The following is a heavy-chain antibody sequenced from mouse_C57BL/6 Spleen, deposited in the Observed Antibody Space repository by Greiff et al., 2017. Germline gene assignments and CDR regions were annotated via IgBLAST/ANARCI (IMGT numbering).Heavy chain of an antibody. Sequence: VHLVESGPGLVAPSQSLSITCTVSGFSLTSYAISWVRQPPGKGLEWLGVIWTGGGTNYNSALKFSRSISKDNSRIQVFLKRSSLQTDATTRYYCARNSAAQATFAYWGQGTLVTVSA. J-gene: IGHJ3*01. CDR3: ARNSAAQATFAY. D-gene: IGHD3-2*02. CDR2: IWTGGGT. V-gene: IGHV2-9-1*01. CDR1: GFSLTSYA.